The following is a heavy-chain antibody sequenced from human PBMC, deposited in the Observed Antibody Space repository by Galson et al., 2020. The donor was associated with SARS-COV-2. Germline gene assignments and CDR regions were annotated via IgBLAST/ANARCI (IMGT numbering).Heavy chain of an antibody. CDR2: ISGGGGTT. D-gene: IGHD4-17*01. J-gene: IGHJ4*02. CDR3: AKDQGSDYGDQLNY. V-gene: IGHV3-23*01. Sequence: GESLKISCAASGFTFSRYAMSWVRQAPGKGLEWVSAISGGGGTTYYADSVKGRFTISRDSSQNTLYLQMNSLRAEDTAVYYCAKDQGSDYGDQLNYWGQGILVTVSS. CDR1: GFTFSRYA.